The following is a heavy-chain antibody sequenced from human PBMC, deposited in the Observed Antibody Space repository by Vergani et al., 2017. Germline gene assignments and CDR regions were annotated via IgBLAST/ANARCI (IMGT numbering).Heavy chain of an antibody. D-gene: IGHD2-21*01. V-gene: IGHV3-23*01. CDR2: ISGSGGST. Sequence: EVQLLESGGGLVQPGGSLRLSCAASGFTFSSYAMSWVRQAPGKGLEWVSAISGSGGSTYYADSVKGRFTISRDNSKNTLYLQMNSLRSEDTDVYYCAKNGGDPAGQLALGPYYGMDVWGQGTTVTVSS. CDR1: GFTFSSYA. J-gene: IGHJ6*02. CDR3: AKNGGDPAGQLALGPYYGMDV.